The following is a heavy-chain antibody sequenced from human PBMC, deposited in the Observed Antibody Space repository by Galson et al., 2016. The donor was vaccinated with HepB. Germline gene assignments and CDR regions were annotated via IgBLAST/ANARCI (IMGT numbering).Heavy chain of an antibody. V-gene: IGHV4-61*02. CDR3: AQEGVGFTALQH. J-gene: IGHJ4*02. CDR1: GGSIRRDNYY. D-gene: IGHD3-16*01. CDR2: VYTGGGT. Sequence: TLSLTCTVSGGSIRRDNYYWSWIRQSAGKGLEWIGRVYTGGGTTYNPYFKSCVIMSLDTSKNQFSLDLTSVTAADTALHFCAQEGVGFTALQHWGQGILVTVSS.